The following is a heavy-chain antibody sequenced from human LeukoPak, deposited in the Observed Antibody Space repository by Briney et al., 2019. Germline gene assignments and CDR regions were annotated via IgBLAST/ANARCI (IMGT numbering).Heavy chain of an antibody. Sequence: SETLSLTCTVSGGSISSSSYYWGWIRQPPGKGLEWIGSIYYSGSTYYNPSLKSRVTISVDTSKNQFSLKLSSVTAADTAVHYCARLSQEAGYSSGWSHGAFDIWGQGTMVTVSS. V-gene: IGHV4-39*01. CDR2: IYYSGST. CDR3: ARLSQEAGYSSGWSHGAFDI. D-gene: IGHD6-19*01. J-gene: IGHJ3*02. CDR1: GGSISSSSYY.